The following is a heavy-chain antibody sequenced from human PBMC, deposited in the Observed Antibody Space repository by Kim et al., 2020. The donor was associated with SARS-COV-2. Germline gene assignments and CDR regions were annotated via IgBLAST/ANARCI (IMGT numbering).Heavy chain of an antibody. CDR1: GGSISSSSYY. J-gene: IGHJ4*02. V-gene: IGHV4-39*01. CDR2: IYYSGST. CDR3: ARHASFDSSGYWDY. D-gene: IGHD3-22*01. Sequence: SQTLSLTCTVSGGSISSSSYYWGWIRQPPGKGLEWIGSIYYSGSTYYNPSLKSRVTISVDTSKNQFSLKLSSVTAADTAVYYCARHASFDSSGYWDYWGQGTLVTVSS.